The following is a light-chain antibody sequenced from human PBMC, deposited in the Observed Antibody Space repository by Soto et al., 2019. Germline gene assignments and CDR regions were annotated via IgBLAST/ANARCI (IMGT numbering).Light chain of an antibody. V-gene: IGKV3D-15*01. J-gene: IGKJ5*01. CDR1: QSVNRNY. CDR2: GIS. CDR3: QQYSQWPIT. Sequence: ELVMTQSPATLSLSPGEGASLSCRASQSVNRNYLAWYQQKPGQAPRLLIYGISSRATGIPARFSGSGSGTEFTLTITSLQPEDFAVYYCQQYSQWPITFGQGTRLEI.